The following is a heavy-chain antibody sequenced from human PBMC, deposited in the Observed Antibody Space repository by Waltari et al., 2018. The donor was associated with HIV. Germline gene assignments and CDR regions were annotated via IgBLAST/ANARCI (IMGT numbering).Heavy chain of an antibody. CDR3: ARVDEGDSSGYGPY. CDR2: ISVYNGNT. V-gene: IGHV1-18*01. Sequence: VQLVQSGAEVKKPGASVKVSCKASGYPFISYGISWVRKAPVQGLEWMGWISVYNGNTNYAQKFQGRVTMTTDTSTSTAYMELRSLRSDDTAVYYCARVDEGDSSGYGPYWGQGTLVIVSS. CDR1: GYPFISYG. D-gene: IGHD3-22*01. J-gene: IGHJ4*02.